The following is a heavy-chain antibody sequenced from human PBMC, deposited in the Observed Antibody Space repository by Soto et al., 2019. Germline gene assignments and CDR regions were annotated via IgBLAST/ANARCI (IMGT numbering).Heavy chain of an antibody. Sequence: QVQLVQSGAEVKKPGSSVKVSCKASGGTFSSYAISWVRQAPGQGLEWMGGIIPIFGTANYAQKFQGRVTITADESTSTAYMELWSLRSEDTAVSFCASGRSIAASGTCYYYGMDVCGQGTTVTVSS. V-gene: IGHV1-69*01. D-gene: IGHD6-13*01. CDR2: IIPIFGTA. J-gene: IGHJ6*02. CDR1: GGTFSSYA. CDR3: ASGRSIAASGTCYYYGMDV.